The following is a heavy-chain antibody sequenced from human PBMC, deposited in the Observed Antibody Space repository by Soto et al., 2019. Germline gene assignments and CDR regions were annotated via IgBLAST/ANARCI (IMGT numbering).Heavy chain of an antibody. D-gene: IGHD3-9*01. CDR3: PRYDILTGYYGYQFDY. V-gene: IGHV1-18*01. CDR1: GYTFTSYG. J-gene: IGHJ4*02. CDR2: ISAYNGNT. Sequence: ASVKVSCKASGYTFTSYGISWVRQAPGQGLEWMGWISAYNGNTNYAQKLQGRVTMTTDTSTSTAYIEPRSLRSDRTAVYDCPRYDILTGYYGYQFDYSGQRSLVTVSS.